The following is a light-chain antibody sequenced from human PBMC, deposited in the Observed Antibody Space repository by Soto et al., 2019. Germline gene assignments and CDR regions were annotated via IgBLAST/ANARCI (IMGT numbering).Light chain of an antibody. J-gene: IGLJ2*01. V-gene: IGLV2-11*01. CDR3: CSYAGTYTPVV. CDR1: SSDVGGYEY. Sequence: QSAPTQPRSVSGSPGQSVIISCTGTSSDVGGYEYVSWFQQSPDKAPKLIIYDVNNRPSGVPDRFSGSESGNTASLTISGLQSEDEADYYCCSYAGTYTPVVFGGGTKLTVL. CDR2: DVN.